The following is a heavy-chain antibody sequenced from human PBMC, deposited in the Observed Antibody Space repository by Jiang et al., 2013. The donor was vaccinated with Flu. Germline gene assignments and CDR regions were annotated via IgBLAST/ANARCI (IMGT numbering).Heavy chain of an antibody. CDR2: IIPILGIA. Sequence: PGSSVKVSCKASGGTFSSYAISWVRQAPGQGLEWMGRIIPILGIANYAQKFQGRVTITADKSTSTAYMELSSLRSEDTAVYYCARDLLIPMRMTTVTHPFDYWGQGTLVTVSS. D-gene: IGHD4-11*01. J-gene: IGHJ4*02. CDR3: ARDLLIPMRMTTVTHPFDY. V-gene: IGHV1-69*04. CDR1: GGTFSSYA.